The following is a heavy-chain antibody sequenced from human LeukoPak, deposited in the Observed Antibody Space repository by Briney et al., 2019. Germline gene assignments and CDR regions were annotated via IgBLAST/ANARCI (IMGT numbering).Heavy chain of an antibody. CDR2: LSGSGGST. V-gene: IGHV3-23*01. D-gene: IGHD5-18*01. CDR1: GYTFSSYA. J-gene: IGHJ4*02. CDR3: AKDPHTGYSFAY. Sequence: GGSLILSCVFSGYTFSSYAMSWVRQAPGRGLEWVSSLSGSGGSTYYADSVKGRFTISRDNSKNTLYLQMNSLRVEDTAVYYCAKDPHTGYSFAYWGQGTLVTVSS.